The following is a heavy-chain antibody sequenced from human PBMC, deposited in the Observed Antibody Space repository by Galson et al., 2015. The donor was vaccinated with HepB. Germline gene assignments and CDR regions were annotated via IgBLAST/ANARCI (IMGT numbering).Heavy chain of an antibody. J-gene: IGHJ4*02. D-gene: IGHD3-10*01. CDR1: GFTFSTYA. CDR3: AKEDVYYSSGSYYNAPYYFDH. CDR2: ISHDGSSK. V-gene: IGHV3-30*18. Sequence: SLRLSCAASGFTFSTYAMHWVRQAPGKGLQWVAVISHDGSSKYYADSVKGRFTISSDNSKNTLYLQMNSLRAEDTAVYLCAKEDVYYSSGSYYNAPYYFDHWGQGTLVTVSS.